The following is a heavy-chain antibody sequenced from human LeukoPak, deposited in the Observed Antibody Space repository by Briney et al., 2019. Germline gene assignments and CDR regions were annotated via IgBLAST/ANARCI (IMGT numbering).Heavy chain of an antibody. J-gene: IGHJ4*02. V-gene: IGHV3-66*01. D-gene: IGHD3-22*01. CDR3: ARALTTSSGRDY. Sequence: QTGGSLRLSCAASGFTVSSNYMSWVRQAPGKGLEWVSVIYSGGSTYYADSVKGRFTISRDNSKNPLYLQMNSLRAEDTAVYYCARALTTSSGRDYWGQGTLVTVSS. CDR1: GFTVSSNY. CDR2: IYSGGST.